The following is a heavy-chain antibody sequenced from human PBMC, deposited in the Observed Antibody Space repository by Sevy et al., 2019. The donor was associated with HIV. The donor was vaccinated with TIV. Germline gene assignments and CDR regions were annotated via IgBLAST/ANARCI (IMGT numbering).Heavy chain of an antibody. D-gene: IGHD3-16*01. J-gene: IGHJ6*03. CDR3: AKVGYKPSVGDENYYYYYYMDV. Sequence: GGSLRLSCAASGFTFSSYAMSWVRQAPGKGLEWVSAISGSGGSTYYADSVKGRFTISRDNSKNTLYLQMNSLRAADTAVYYCAKVGYKPSVGDENYYYYYYMDVWGKGTTVTVSS. V-gene: IGHV3-23*01. CDR1: GFTFSSYA. CDR2: ISGSGGST.